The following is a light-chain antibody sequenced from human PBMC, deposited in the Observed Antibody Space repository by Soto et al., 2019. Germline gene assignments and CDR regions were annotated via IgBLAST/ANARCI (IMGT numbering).Light chain of an antibody. V-gene: IGKV1-5*01. Sequence: DIQMTQSPSSLSASVGDRVTITCRASQSISHYLAWYQQKPGKAPKLLIYDASSLEGGIPSRFSGSGSGTKFPLTISSLQPADFATYYCQQYNSESTFGQGTKLGIK. J-gene: IGKJ2*01. CDR3: QQYNSEST. CDR1: QSISHY. CDR2: DAS.